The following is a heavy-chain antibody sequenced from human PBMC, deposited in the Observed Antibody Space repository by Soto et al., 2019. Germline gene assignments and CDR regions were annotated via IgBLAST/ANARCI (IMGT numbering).Heavy chain of an antibody. D-gene: IGHD1-26*01. CDR3: ALGVTAGVDY. V-gene: IGHV1-8*01. CDR1: GYSFTSLD. Sequence: QVQLVQSGAEVREPGASVKVSCKASGYSFTSLDINWVRQTTGQGLEWMGWMQPSSGRTSYAQKFQGRVTMTRDTSINTAYMELSSLTSDDTAFYYCALGVTAGVDYWGQGTLVTVSS. J-gene: IGHJ4*02. CDR2: MQPSSGRT.